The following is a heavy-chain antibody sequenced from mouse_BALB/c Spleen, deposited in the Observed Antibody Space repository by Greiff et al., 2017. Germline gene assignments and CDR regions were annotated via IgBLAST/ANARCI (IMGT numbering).Heavy chain of an antibody. J-gene: IGHJ3*01. V-gene: IGHV2-9*02. D-gene: IGHD2-2*01. CDR3: ARDRGGYDGFAY. CDR1: GFSLTSYG. Sequence: VKLVESGPGLVAPSQSLSITCTVSGFSLTSYGVHWVRQPPGKGLEWLGVIWAGGSTNYNSALMSRLSISKDNSKSQVFLKMNSLQTDDTAMYYCARDRGGYDGFAYWGQGTLVTVSA. CDR2: IWAGGST.